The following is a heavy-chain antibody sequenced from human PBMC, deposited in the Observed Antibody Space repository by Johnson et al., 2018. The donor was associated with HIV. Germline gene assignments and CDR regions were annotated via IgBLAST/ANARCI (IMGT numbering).Heavy chain of an antibody. J-gene: IGHJ3*02. CDR1: GFTFTSYA. Sequence: VRLVESGGGVVQPGRSLRLSCAASGFTFTSYAMSWVRQPPGKGLEWVSGINWNGGSTGYADSVKGRFTISRDNAKNSLYLQMNSLRAEDTALYYCARANSYGDYRAKAFDIWGQGTMVTVSS. CDR2: INWNGGST. D-gene: IGHD4-17*01. V-gene: IGHV3-20*04. CDR3: ARANSYGDYRAKAFDI.